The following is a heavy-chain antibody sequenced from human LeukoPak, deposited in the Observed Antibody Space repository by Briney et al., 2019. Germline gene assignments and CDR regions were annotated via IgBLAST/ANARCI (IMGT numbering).Heavy chain of an antibody. CDR2: IYYSGST. V-gene: IGHV4-30-4*08. D-gene: IGHD5-12*01. CDR3: ASGSGGGFFVY. CDR1: GGSISSGDYY. J-gene: IGHJ4*02. Sequence: PSETLSLTCTVSGGSISSGDYYWSWIRQPPGKGLEWIGYIYYSGSTYYNPSLKSRVTISVDTSKNRFSLKLSSVTAADTAVYYCASGSGGGFFVYWGQGTLVTVSS.